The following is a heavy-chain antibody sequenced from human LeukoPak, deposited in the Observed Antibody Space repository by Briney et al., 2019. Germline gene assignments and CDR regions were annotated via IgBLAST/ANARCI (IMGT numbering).Heavy chain of an antibody. J-gene: IGHJ4*02. CDR2: ISSSSSYI. D-gene: IGHD3-3*01. Sequence: GGSLRLSCAASGFTFSSHSMNWVRQAPGKGLEWVSSISSSSSYIYYADSVKGRFTISRDNAKNSLYLQMNSLRAEDTAVYYCARDLYYDFWSGYYTASFDYWGPGTLVTVSS. V-gene: IGHV3-21*01. CDR1: GFTFSSHS. CDR3: ARDLYYDFWSGYYTASFDY.